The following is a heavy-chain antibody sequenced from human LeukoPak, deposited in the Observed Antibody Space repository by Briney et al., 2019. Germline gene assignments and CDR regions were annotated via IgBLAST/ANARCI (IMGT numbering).Heavy chain of an antibody. Sequence: ASVKVSCKASGYTFTSYAMHWVRQAPGQRLEWMGWINAGNGNTKYSQKFQGRVTITRDTSASTAYMELSSLRSEDTAVYYCARSSTSLSYYYYGMDVWGKGTTVTVSS. V-gene: IGHV1-3*01. D-gene: IGHD2-2*01. CDR2: INAGNGNT. CDR1: GYTFTSYA. J-gene: IGHJ6*04. CDR3: ARSSTSLSYYYYGMDV.